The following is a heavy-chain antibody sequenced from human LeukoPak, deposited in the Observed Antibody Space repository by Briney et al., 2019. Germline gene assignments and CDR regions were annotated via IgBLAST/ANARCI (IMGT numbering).Heavy chain of an antibody. J-gene: IGHJ6*03. D-gene: IGHD6-13*01. CDR3: ARTPYSSSWTYYYYYYYMDV. CDR2: IYYSGST. Sequence: PSETLSLTCTVSGGSISSSSYYWGWIRQPPGKGLEWIGSIYYSGSTYYNPSLKSRVIISVGTSKNQFSLKLSSVTAADTAVYYCARTPYSSSWTYYYYYYYMDVWGKGTTVTVSS. V-gene: IGHV4-39*07. CDR1: GGSISSSSYY.